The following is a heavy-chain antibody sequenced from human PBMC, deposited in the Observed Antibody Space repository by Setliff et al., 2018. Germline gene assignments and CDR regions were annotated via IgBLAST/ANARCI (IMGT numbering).Heavy chain of an antibody. Sequence: ASVKVSCKASGYTFKNYGVSWVRQAPGQGLEWMGWIGTYDANTIYSQKFQGRVIMTTDTSTSTVYMDLRNLRSDDTAVYYCARDKPDFVVVEAAARLDYWGQGTLVT. CDR1: GYTFKNYG. V-gene: IGHV1-18*01. CDR3: ARDKPDFVVVEAAARLDY. CDR2: IGTYDANT. J-gene: IGHJ4*02. D-gene: IGHD2-15*01.